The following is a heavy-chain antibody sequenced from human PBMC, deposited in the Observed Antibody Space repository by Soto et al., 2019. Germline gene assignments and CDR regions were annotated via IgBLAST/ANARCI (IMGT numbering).Heavy chain of an antibody. CDR3: ARDGGRHSGGIDY. V-gene: IGHV1-69*01. CDR1: GGTFSSYS. D-gene: IGHD1-26*01. Sequence: QVQLVQSGAEVKKPGSSVKVSCKASGGTFSSYSINWVRRAPGQGLEWMGEIIPILGTANYAQKFQGRVTITADESTSTADMELSSLRSEDTAVYYCARDGGRHSGGIDYWGQGTLVTVSS. CDR2: IIPILGTA. J-gene: IGHJ4*02.